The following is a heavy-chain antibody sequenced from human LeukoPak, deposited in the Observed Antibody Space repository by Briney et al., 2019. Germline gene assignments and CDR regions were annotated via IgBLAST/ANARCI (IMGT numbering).Heavy chain of an antibody. V-gene: IGHV1-18*01. D-gene: IGHD4-23*01. Sequence: ASVRVSCKASGYTFTSYGFSWVRQAPGQGLEWMGWISAHNGNTNYAQDLQGRVTMTTDTSTSTAYMELRSLRSDDTAVYYCARQGYGGHSQGAADYWGQGTLVTVSS. CDR2: ISAHNGNT. CDR1: GYTFTSYG. J-gene: IGHJ4*02. CDR3: ARQGYGGHSQGAADY.